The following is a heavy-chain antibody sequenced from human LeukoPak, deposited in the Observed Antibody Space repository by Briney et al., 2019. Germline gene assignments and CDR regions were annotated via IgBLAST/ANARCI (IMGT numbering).Heavy chain of an antibody. V-gene: IGHV3-30*02. D-gene: IGHD4-11*01. Sequence: GGSLRLSCAASGFTFSSYGMHWVRQAPGKGLEWVAFIRYDGSDKYYADSVKGRFTISRDNSKNTLYLQMNSLRAEDTAVYHCAKDASTVTTQGDYWGQGTLVTVSS. CDR1: GFTFSSYG. CDR2: IRYDGSDK. J-gene: IGHJ4*02. CDR3: AKDASTVTTQGDY.